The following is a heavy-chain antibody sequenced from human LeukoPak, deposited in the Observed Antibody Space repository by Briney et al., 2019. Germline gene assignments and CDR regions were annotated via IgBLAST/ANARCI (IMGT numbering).Heavy chain of an antibody. CDR2: INPKSGGT. Sequence: WASVKVSCKASGYTFTGYYMHWVRQAPGQGLEWMGWINPKSGGTNYAQKFQGRVTMTRDTSNSTAYMELSRLRSDDTAVYYCARVKTGTPRWYFDYWGQGTLVTVSS. D-gene: IGHD1-1*01. CDR3: ARVKTGTPRWYFDY. J-gene: IGHJ4*02. CDR1: GYTFTGYY. V-gene: IGHV1-2*02.